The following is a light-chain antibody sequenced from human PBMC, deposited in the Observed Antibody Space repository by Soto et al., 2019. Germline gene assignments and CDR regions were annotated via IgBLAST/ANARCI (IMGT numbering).Light chain of an antibody. CDR3: QQYNDWPPT. CDR1: QSVSSN. Sequence: EIVMTQSPATLSVSPVERATLSCRASQSVSSNLAWYQQKPGRAPRLLIYGASTRATGMPARFSGSGSGTEFTLTISSLQSEDFAVYYCQQYNDWPPTFGQGTKVDIK. V-gene: IGKV3-15*01. J-gene: IGKJ1*01. CDR2: GAS.